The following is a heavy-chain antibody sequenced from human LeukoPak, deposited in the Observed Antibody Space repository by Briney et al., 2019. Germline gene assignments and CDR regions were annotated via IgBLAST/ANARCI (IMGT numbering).Heavy chain of an antibody. CDR1: GGSISSYY. CDR3: AREARGYSYGTGRDDAFDI. CDR2: IYYSGST. Sequence: PSETPSLTCTVSGGSISSYYWSWIRQPPGKGLEWIGYIYYSGSTNYNPSLKSRVTISVDTSKNQFSLKLSSVTAADTAVYYCAREARGYSYGTGRDDAFDIWGQGTMVTVSS. V-gene: IGHV4-59*01. D-gene: IGHD5-18*01. J-gene: IGHJ3*02.